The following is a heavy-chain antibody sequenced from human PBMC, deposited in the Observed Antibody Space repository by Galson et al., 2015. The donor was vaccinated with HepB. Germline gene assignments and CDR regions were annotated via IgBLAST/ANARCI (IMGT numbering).Heavy chain of an antibody. J-gene: IGHJ4*02. CDR1: GYTFTSYA. CDR2: INAGNGNT. D-gene: IGHD3-16*02. CDR3: AREADAMITFVGVIGIFGY. Sequence: SVKVSCKASGYTFTSYAMHWVRQAPGQRLEWMGWINAGNGNTKYSQKFQGRVTITRDTSASTAYMELSSLRSEDTAVYYCAREADAMITFVGVIGIFGYWGQGTLVTVSS. V-gene: IGHV1-3*01.